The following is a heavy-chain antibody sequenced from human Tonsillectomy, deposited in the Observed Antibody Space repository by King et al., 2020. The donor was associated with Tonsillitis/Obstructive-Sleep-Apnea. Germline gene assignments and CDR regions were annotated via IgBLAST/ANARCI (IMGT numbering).Heavy chain of an antibody. V-gene: IGHV5-51*01. Sequence: QLVQSGAEVKNPGESLKISCKGSGYTFITYWIGWVRQMPGKGLEWMGIIYPADSDTRYSPSFQVQVTISAENSITTAYPQWSSLTASDTAMYYCARLEVDISIQDEFDIWGQGTMVTVSS. CDR1: GYTFITYW. J-gene: IGHJ3*02. CDR3: ARLEVDISIQDEFDI. CDR2: IYPADSDT. D-gene: IGHD2-2*03.